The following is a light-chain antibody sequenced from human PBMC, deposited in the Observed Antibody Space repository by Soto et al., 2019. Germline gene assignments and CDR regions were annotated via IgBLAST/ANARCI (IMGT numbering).Light chain of an antibody. CDR2: ETS. J-gene: IGKJ4*01. Sequence: EVVLTQSPGALSLSPGERATLSCRASHSVDSSYFAWYQQRPGQASRLLIYETSSRATGIPDRFSGSGSGTDFTLTVSRLEPEDFAVYFCQQYGSYPLTFGGGTKVEIK. CDR1: HSVDSSY. CDR3: QQYGSYPLT. V-gene: IGKV3-20*01.